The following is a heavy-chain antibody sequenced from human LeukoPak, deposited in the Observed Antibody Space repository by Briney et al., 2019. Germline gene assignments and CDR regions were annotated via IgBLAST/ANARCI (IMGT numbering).Heavy chain of an antibody. CDR2: IGTAGDT. CDR3: ARDRGRYHMDV. D-gene: IGHD3-16*02. J-gene: IGHJ6*03. Sequence: GGSLRLSCAASGFTFSNYDMHWVRQATGKGLEWASGIGTAGDTYYPGSVKGRFTISRENAKNSLYLQMNSLRAGDTAVYYCARDRGRYHMDVWGKGTTVTISS. CDR1: GFTFSNYD. V-gene: IGHV3-13*01.